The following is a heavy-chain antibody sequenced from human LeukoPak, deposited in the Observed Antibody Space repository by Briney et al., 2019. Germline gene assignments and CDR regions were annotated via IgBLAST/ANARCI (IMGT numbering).Heavy chain of an antibody. CDR3: ARVEGYCSGTSCSYYYMDV. V-gene: IGHV3-21*01. CDR2: ISSSSTYR. D-gene: IGHD2-2*01. J-gene: IGHJ6*03. Sequence: KSGGSLRLSCAASGFTFSSYIINWVRQAPGKRLEWVSSISSSSTYRHYADSVKGRFTISRDNAKNSLYLQMNSLRAEDTAVYYCARVEGYCSGTSCSYYYMDVWGKGTTVTVSS. CDR1: GFTFSSYI.